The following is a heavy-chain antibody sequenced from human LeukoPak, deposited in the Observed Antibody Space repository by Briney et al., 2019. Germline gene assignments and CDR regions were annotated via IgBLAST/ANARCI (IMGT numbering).Heavy chain of an antibody. CDR3: ARSGYEYYYDSSGYYRLDY. V-gene: IGHV3-48*01. Sequence: GGSLRLSCAASGFTFSSYAMTWVRQAPGKGLEWVSYISSSSSTIYYADSVKGRFTISRDNAKNSLYLQMNSLRAEDTAVYYCARSGYEYYYDSSGYYRLDYWGQGTLVTVSS. CDR2: ISSSSSTI. CDR1: GFTFSSYA. D-gene: IGHD3-22*01. J-gene: IGHJ4*02.